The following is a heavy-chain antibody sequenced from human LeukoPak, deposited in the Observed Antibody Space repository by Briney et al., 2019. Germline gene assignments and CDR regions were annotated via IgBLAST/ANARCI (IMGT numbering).Heavy chain of an antibody. V-gene: IGHV3-7*02. CDR1: GFTISAYW. CDR3: ARGQMVRGERSYYYGLDV. CDR2: IRQDGNEK. J-gene: IGHJ6*02. Sequence: GGSLRLSCAASGFTISAYWMSWVRQAPGKGLEWVANIRQDGNEKYFVESVKGRFTISRDNAKNILYLQMNSLRAEDTAVYYCARGQMVRGERSYYYGLDVWGQGTTVTVSS. D-gene: IGHD3-10*01.